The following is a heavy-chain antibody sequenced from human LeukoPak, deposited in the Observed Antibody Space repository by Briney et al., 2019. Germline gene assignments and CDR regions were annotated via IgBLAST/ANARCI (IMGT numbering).Heavy chain of an antibody. J-gene: IGHJ4*02. CDR1: GLTFSSYA. D-gene: IGHD5-18*01. CDR2: ISGSGGST. Sequence: GRTLRLSCAASGLTFSSYAMSWVRQAPGKGLEWVSAISGSGGSTYYADSVKGRFTISRDNSKNTLYLQMNSLRAEDKAVYYCAKDLKAGYSYGYLDYWGQGTLVTVSS. CDR3: AKDLKAGYSYGYLDY. V-gene: IGHV3-23*01.